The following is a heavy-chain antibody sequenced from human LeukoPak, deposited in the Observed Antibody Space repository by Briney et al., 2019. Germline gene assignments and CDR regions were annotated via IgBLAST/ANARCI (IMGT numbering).Heavy chain of an antibody. V-gene: IGHV3-74*01. CDR1: GFTFSSYW. CDR2: INTDGSST. J-gene: IGHJ5*02. CDR3: ARESYYYDSSGYYWFDP. D-gene: IGHD3-22*01. Sequence: PGGSLRLSCAASGFTFSSYWVPWVRQAPGKGLVWVSRINTDGSSTSYADSVKGRFTISRDNAKNTLYLQMNSLRAEDTAVYYCARESYYYDSSGYYWFDPWGQGTLVTVSS.